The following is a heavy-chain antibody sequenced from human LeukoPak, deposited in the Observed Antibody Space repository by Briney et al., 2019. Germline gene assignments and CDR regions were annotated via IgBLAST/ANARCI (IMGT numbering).Heavy chain of an antibody. Sequence: PSQTLSLTCTVSGGSISSNDYYWDWLRQPPGMGLEYIGSIYYSGSTYYNPSLKSRVTISVDTSKNQFSLKLSSVTAADTAVYYCARRIAAADAFDIWGQGTMVTVSS. D-gene: IGHD6-13*01. CDR3: ARRIAAADAFDI. V-gene: IGHV4-39*01. J-gene: IGHJ3*02. CDR1: GGSISSNDYY. CDR2: IYYSGST.